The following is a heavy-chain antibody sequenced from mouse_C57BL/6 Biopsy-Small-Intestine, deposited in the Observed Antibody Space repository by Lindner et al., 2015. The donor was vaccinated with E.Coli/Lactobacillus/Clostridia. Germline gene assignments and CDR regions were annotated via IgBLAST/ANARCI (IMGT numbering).Heavy chain of an antibody. Sequence: SVKVSCKASGYTFTGHYIYWVRQAPGQGLEYMGWINPNTHVANYAQNFKGRVFIHMDTSISTAFLDLNRLTYDDTAIYYCARVGRGPGYYFDFWG. CDR2: INPNTHVA. CDR3: ARVGRGPGYYFDF. V-gene: IGHV1-84*02. J-gene: IGHJ2*01. CDR1: GYTFTGHY.